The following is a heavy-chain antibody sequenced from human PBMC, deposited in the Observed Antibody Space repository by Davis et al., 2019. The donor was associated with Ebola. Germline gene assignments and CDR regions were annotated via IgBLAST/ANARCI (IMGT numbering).Heavy chain of an antibody. CDR2: ISGYSSYI. CDR1: GFIFSDYT. J-gene: IGHJ6*02. V-gene: IGHV3-21*01. CDR3: ARLDDYEDYGRGYYFNGMDV. Sequence: PGGSLRLSCAASGFIFSDYTMNWVRQAPGKGLEWVSSISGYSSYIYYSDSVKGRFTISRDNAKNSLYLQMNSLRAEDTAVYYCARLDDYEDYGRGYYFNGMDVWGQGTPVTVSS. D-gene: IGHD4-17*01.